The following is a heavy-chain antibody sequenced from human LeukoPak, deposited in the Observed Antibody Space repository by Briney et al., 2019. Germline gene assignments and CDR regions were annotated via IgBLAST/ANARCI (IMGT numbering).Heavy chain of an antibody. Sequence: SETLSLTCTVSGGSISSYHWSWIRQPPGKGLEWIGYIYYSGSPNYNSSLKSRVTTSVDTSKNQFSLNLNSVAAADTAVYYCARGGAARLHFQNWGQGTLVTVSS. CDR1: GGSISSYH. CDR3: ARGGAARLHFQN. J-gene: IGHJ1*01. D-gene: IGHD6-6*01. CDR2: IYYSGSP. V-gene: IGHV4-59*01.